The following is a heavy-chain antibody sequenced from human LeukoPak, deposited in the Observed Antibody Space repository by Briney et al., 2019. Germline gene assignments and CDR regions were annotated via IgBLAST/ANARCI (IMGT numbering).Heavy chain of an antibody. CDR1: GYTFTSYG. CDR2: ISAYNGNT. V-gene: IGHV1-18*01. Sequence: ASVKVSCKASGYTFTSYGISWVRHAPGQGLEWMGWISAYNGNTNYAQKLQGRVTMTTDTSTSTAYMELRSLRSDDTAVYYCARGPFESDDFWSGYYTGWFDPWGQGTLVTVSS. CDR3: ARGPFESDDFWSGYYTGWFDP. J-gene: IGHJ5*02. D-gene: IGHD3-3*01.